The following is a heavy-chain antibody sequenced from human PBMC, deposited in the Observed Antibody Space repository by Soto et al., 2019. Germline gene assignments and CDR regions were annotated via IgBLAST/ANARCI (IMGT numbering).Heavy chain of an antibody. D-gene: IGHD4-4*01. CDR3: ARAPLDFSNHFYYYGMDV. Sequence: VQLVESGGGVVQPGRSLRLSCAASGFNFSNYGMHWARQAPGKGLAWVAVIWYEGSNKYYADSVKGRFTISRDNSKSTLYLQMNSLRAEDTAVYYCARAPLDFSNHFYYYGMDVWGQGTTVTVSS. J-gene: IGHJ6*02. CDR1: GFNFSNYG. V-gene: IGHV3-33*01. CDR2: IWYEGSNK.